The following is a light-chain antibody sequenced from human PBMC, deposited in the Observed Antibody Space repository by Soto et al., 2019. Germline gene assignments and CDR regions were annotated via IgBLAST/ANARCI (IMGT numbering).Light chain of an antibody. CDR2: EVS. J-gene: IGLJ1*01. CDR1: SSDVGRYNL. CDR3: CAYAGSDYV. Sequence: QSALTQPASVSGSPGQSLSISCTGASSDVGRYNLVSWYQQHPGKAPKLISSEVSKRPSGVSHRFSGSRSGNTASLTISGLLSEDEADYYCCAYAGSDYVFGTGIKVTVL. V-gene: IGLV2-23*02.